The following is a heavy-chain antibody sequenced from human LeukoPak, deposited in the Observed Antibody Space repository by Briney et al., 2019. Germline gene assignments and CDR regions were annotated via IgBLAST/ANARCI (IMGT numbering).Heavy chain of an antibody. J-gene: IGHJ6*02. D-gene: IGHD3-9*01. V-gene: IGHV1-3*01. Sequence: AASVKVSCKASGYTFTSYAMHWVRQAPGQRLEWMGWINAGNGNTKYSQKFRGRVTITRDTSASTAYMELSSLRSEDTAVYYCAREPYYDILTAVFYGMDVWGQGTTVTVSS. CDR3: AREPYYDILTAVFYGMDV. CDR1: GYTFTSYA. CDR2: INAGNGNT.